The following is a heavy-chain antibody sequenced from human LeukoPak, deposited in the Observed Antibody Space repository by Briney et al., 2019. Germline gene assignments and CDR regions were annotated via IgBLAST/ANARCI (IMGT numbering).Heavy chain of an antibody. Sequence: SGTLSLTCTVSGASISSSYWSWTRQPPGKRLEWIGYIYYNGNTNSNPSLKSRVTISADTSKNRFSLKLSSVTAADTAIYYCVRGNYDNRGYSNAFDIWGQGTMVTVSS. D-gene: IGHD3-22*01. J-gene: IGHJ3*02. V-gene: IGHV4-59*01. CDR2: IYYNGNT. CDR3: VRGNYDNRGYSNAFDI. CDR1: GASISSSY.